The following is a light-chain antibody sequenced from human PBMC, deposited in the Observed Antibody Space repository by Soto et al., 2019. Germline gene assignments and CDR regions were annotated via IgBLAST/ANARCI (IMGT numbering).Light chain of an antibody. Sequence: DIPLTQSPSFLSASVGGRVTITCRASQSISSWLAWYQQKPGKAPKLLIYDASSLESGVPSRFSGSGSGTEFTLTISSLQPDDFATYYCQQYNSYPWTFGQGTKVDIK. CDR3: QQYNSYPWT. CDR2: DAS. V-gene: IGKV1-5*01. CDR1: QSISSW. J-gene: IGKJ1*01.